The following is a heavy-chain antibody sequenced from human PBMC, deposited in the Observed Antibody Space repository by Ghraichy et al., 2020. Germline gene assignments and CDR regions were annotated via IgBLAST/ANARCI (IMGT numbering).Heavy chain of an antibody. CDR2: IYYSGST. J-gene: IGHJ5*02. V-gene: IGHV4-59*01. CDR1: GGSISSYY. CDR3: ARGAYNWFDP. Sequence: ESLNISCTVSGGSISSYYWSWIRQPPGKGLEWIGYIYYSGSTNYNPSLKSRVTISVDTSKNQFSLKLSSVTAADTAVYYCARGAYNWFDPWGQGTLVTVSS.